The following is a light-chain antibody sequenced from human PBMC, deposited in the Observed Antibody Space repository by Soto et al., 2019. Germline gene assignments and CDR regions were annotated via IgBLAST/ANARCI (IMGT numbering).Light chain of an antibody. V-gene: IGKV3-15*01. Sequence: EIVMTQSPATLSVSPGETATLSCRASQSVSNKLAWYQQKPGQAPRLLIFGASNRATGIPARCNAGGSGTDFTLTISSLQSEDFAVYYCQQYGSSPITFGLGTRLEI. CDR1: QSVSNK. J-gene: IGKJ5*01. CDR3: QQYGSSPIT. CDR2: GAS.